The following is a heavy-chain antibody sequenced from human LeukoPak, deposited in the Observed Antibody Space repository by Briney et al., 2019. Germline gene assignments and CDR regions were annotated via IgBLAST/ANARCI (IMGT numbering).Heavy chain of an antibody. Sequence: PSETLSLTCAVYGGSFSGYFWIWVRQPPGKGLEWIGEISLDGSTTYNPSLKSRVTISVDTSKTQFSLKLTSAAAADTAVYYCVRRRKSNDNWGQGTLVTVSS. J-gene: IGHJ4*02. CDR2: ISLDGST. CDR3: VRRRKSNDN. D-gene: IGHD1-14*01. V-gene: IGHV4-34*01. CDR1: GGSFSGYF.